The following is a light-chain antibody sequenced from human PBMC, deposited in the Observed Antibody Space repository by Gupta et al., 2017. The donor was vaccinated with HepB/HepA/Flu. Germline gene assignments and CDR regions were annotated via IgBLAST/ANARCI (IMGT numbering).Light chain of an antibody. Sequence: EAEMTQSPLSLPVTLGQSASISCKSSQSLVHTDGNIFLNWFHQRPGQSPRRLIYKVSNRDSGVTDRFSGSGSDTDFTLKISRVEAEDVGVYYCMQGTFWRSFGQGTKVEI. CDR1: QSLVHTDGNIF. V-gene: IGKV2-30*02. J-gene: IGKJ1*01. CDR3: MQGTFWRS. CDR2: KVS.